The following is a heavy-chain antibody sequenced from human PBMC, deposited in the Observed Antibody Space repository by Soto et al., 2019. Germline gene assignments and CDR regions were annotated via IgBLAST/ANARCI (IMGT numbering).Heavy chain of an antibody. CDR3: ARALYYYDSSGYSITDAFDI. CDR1: GFTVSSNY. CDR2: IYSGGST. D-gene: IGHD3-22*01. V-gene: IGHV3-53*01. Sequence: GGSLRLSCAASGFTVSSNYMSWVRQAPGKGLEWVSVIYSGGSTYYADSVKGRFTISRDNSKNTLYLQMSSLRAEDTAVYYCARALYYYDSSGYSITDAFDIWGQGTMVTVSS. J-gene: IGHJ3*02.